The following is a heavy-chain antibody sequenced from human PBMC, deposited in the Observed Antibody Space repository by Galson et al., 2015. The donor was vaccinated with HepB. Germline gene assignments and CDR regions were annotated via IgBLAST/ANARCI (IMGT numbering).Heavy chain of an antibody. CDR1: GFTFSSYG. J-gene: IGHJ4*02. Sequence: SLRLSCAASGFTFSSYGMHWVRQAPGKGLEWVAVIWHDGSNKYYADTVKGRFTISRDNSKTTLYLQMNSLRAEDTAVYCCARDSAANFDYWGQGTLVTVSS. CDR2: IWHDGSNK. CDR3: ARDSAANFDY. V-gene: IGHV3-33*08. D-gene: IGHD3-10*01.